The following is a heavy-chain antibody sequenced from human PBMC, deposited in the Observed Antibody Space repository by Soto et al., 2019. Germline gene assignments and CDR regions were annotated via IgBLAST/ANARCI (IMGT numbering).Heavy chain of an antibody. J-gene: IGHJ4*02. Sequence: QVQLVESGGGVVQPGRSLKLSCAASGFTFSNHAIHWVRQAPGKGLEWVAVIASDGKDKRYADSVKDRFTISRDNSKNTVDLQMNSLRGEDTAVYYCAKDGAIAAADYFFDYWGQGSLVTVAS. V-gene: IGHV3-30*18. CDR1: GFTFSNHA. CDR2: IASDGKDK. D-gene: IGHD6-13*01. CDR3: AKDGAIAAADYFFDY.